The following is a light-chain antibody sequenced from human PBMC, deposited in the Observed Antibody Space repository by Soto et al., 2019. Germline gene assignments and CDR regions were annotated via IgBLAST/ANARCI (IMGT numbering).Light chain of an antibody. Sequence: DIVMNQSPDSLAVSLGERATINCKSSQSVLYVGNSKNYLAWYQQKPGQPPKLLIYWASTRESGVPDRFSGSGSGTDFTRTISSLQAEDGAAYYCQQYYTGPSFTFGQGTTVDIQ. CDR1: QSVLYVGNSKNY. CDR2: WAS. J-gene: IGKJ3*01. CDR3: QQYYTGPSFT. V-gene: IGKV4-1*01.